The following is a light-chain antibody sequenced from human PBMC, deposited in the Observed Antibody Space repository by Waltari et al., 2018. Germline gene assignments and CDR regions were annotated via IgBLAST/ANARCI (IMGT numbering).Light chain of an antibody. V-gene: IGLV2-23*02. J-gene: IGLJ3*02. CDR3: CSDAGSSTWV. CDR2: EVT. CDR1: SRYVGSYNL. Sequence: QSALTQPASVSGSPGQSITISCTGTSRYVGSYNLFSWYQQPPGKAPKLRYYEVTKWPSGVSSRFSCSKSGNTASLTIAGLQAEDEADYYCCSDAGSSTWVFGGGTKLTVL.